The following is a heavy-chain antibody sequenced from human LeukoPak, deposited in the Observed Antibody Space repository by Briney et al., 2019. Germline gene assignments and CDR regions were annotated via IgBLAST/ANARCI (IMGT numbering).Heavy chain of an antibody. J-gene: IGHJ4*02. CDR1: GYTFTSYG. D-gene: IGHD3-22*01. Sequence: ASVKVSCKASGYTFTSYGISWVRQAPGQGLEWMGWISAYNGNTNYAQKLQGRVTMTTDTSTSTAYMELRSLRSDDTAVYYCARDPNAPYYYDSSGYLGRCYFDYWGQGTLVTVSS. V-gene: IGHV1-18*01. CDR2: ISAYNGNT. CDR3: ARDPNAPYYYDSSGYLGRCYFDY.